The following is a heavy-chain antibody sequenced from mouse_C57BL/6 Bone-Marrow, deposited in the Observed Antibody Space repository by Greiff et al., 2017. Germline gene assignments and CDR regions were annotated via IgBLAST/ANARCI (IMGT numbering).Heavy chain of an antibody. D-gene: IGHD1-1*01. Sequence: EVMLVESGEGLVKPGGSLKLSCAASGFTFISYAMSWVRQTPEKRLEWVAYISSGGDYIYYADTVKGRFTISRDNARNTLYLQMSSLKSEDTAMYYCTRGGDYGQGFDYWGQGTTLTVSS. CDR3: TRGGDYGQGFDY. V-gene: IGHV5-9-1*02. J-gene: IGHJ2*01. CDR1: GFTFISYA. CDR2: ISSGGDYI.